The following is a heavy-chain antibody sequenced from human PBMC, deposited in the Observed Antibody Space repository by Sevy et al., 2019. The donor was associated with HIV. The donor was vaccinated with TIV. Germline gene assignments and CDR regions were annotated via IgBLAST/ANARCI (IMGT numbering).Heavy chain of an antibody. CDR2: IWYDGSNK. V-gene: IGHV3-33*01. D-gene: IGHD6-19*01. J-gene: IGHJ4*02. CDR1: GFTFSSYG. CDR3: ARDIRRVGCLDY. Sequence: GGSLRLSCAASGFTFSSYGMHWVRQAPGKGLEWVAVIWYDGSNKYYADSVKGRFTISRDNSKNTLYLQMNSLRAEDTAVYYCARDIRRVGCLDYWGQGTLVTVPS.